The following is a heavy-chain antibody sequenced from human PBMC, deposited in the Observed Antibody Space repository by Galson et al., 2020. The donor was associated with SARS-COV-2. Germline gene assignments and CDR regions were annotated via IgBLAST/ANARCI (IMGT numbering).Heavy chain of an antibody. J-gene: IGHJ6*02. Sequence: GGSLRLSCAASGFTFSSYAMHWVRQAPGKGLEWVAVISYDGSNKYYADSVKGRFTISRDNSKNTLYLQMNSLRAEDTAVYYCARPEYGGYYGMDVWGQGTTVTVSS. V-gene: IGHV3-30-3*01. CDR3: ARPEYGGYYGMDV. CDR2: ISYDGSNK. D-gene: IGHD2-2*01. CDR1: GFTFSSYA.